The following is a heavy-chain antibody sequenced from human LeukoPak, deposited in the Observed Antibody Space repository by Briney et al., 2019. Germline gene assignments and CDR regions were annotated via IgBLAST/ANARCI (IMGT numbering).Heavy chain of an antibody. V-gene: IGHV3-48*01. CDR2: ISSSSSTI. CDR3: ARSPIQTRRVGYYYYMDV. Sequence: PGGSLRLSCAASGFTFSSYSMNWVRQAPGKGLEWVSYISSSSSTIYYADSVKGRFTISRDNAKNSLYLQMNSLRAEDTAVYYCARSPIQTRRVGYYYYMDVWGKGTTVTVSS. CDR1: GFTFSSYS. J-gene: IGHJ6*03. D-gene: IGHD1-26*01.